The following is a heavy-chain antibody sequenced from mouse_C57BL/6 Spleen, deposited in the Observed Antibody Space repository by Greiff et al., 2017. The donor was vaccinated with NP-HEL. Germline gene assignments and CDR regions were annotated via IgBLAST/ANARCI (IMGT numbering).Heavy chain of an antibody. D-gene: IGHD3-3*01. J-gene: IGHJ2*01. V-gene: IGHV5-17*01. Sequence: EVHLVESGGGLVKPGGSLKLSCAASGFTFSDYGMHWVRQAPEKGLEWVAYISSGSSTIYYADTVKGRFTISRDNAKNTLFLQMTSLRSEDTAKYYCARKGQSFYFDYWGQGTTLTVSS. CDR1: GFTFSDYG. CDR3: ARKGQSFYFDY. CDR2: ISSGSSTI.